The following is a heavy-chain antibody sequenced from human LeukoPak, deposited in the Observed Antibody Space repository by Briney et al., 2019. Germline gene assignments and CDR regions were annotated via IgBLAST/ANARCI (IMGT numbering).Heavy chain of an antibody. J-gene: IGHJ4*02. CDR1: GFTFSSYS. Sequence: GGSLRLSCAASGFTFSSYSMNWVRQAPGKGLEWVSSISSSSSYIYYADSVKGRFTISRDNAKNSLYLQMNSLRAEDTAVYYCATPPTVTRNYWGQGTLVTVSS. CDR3: ATPPTVTRNY. V-gene: IGHV3-21*01. D-gene: IGHD4-17*01. CDR2: ISSSSSYI.